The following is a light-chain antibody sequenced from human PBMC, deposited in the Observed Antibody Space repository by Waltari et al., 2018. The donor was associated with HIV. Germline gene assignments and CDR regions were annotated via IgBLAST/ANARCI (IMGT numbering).Light chain of an antibody. V-gene: IGLV2-23*02. Sequence: QSALPQPASVSGSLGQSITIPCTGTSSDIGSYNLVSWYQQYPGKAPKVIIYDVNQWPSGVSLRFPGFKSANTASLTITGLQAEDEADYYCCSYAGSPTFVIFGGGTKVTVL. CDR1: SSDIGSYNL. J-gene: IGLJ2*01. CDR2: DVN. CDR3: CSYAGSPTFVI.